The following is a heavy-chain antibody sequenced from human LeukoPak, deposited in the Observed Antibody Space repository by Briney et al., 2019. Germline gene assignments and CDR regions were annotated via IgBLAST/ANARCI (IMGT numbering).Heavy chain of an antibody. D-gene: IGHD1-1*01. CDR1: GCSISSGYY. CDR2: IHVSGTT. Sequence: SETLSLTCVVSGCSISSGYYWGWVRQPPGKGLEWIANIHVSGTTFYNSSLNSRVAISIDTSKNQFSLKLSSVTAADTAVYFCAREAERRIVNWGRGTLVTVSS. V-gene: IGHV4-38-2*02. CDR3: AREAERRIVN. J-gene: IGHJ4*02.